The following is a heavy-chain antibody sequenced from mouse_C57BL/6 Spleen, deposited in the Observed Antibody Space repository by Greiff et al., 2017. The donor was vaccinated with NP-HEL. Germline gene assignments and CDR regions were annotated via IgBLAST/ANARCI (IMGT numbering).Heavy chain of an antibody. CDR3: ARSCYGSSYLYAMDY. CDR2: INPSNGGT. V-gene: IGHV1-53*01. J-gene: IGHJ4*01. Sequence: VQLQQSGTELVKPGASVKLSCKASGYTFTSYWMHWVKQRPGQGLEWIGNINPSNGGTNYNEKFKSKATLTVDKSSSTAYMQLSSLTSEDSAVYYCARSCYGSSYLYAMDYWGQGTSVTVSS. D-gene: IGHD1-1*01. CDR1: GYTFTSYW.